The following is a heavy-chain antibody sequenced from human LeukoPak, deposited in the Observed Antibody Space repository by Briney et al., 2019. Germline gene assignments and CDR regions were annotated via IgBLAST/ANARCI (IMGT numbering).Heavy chain of an antibody. J-gene: IGHJ6*02. Sequence: GASVKVSCKASGYTFTGYYMHWVRQAPGQGLEWMGWINPNSGGTNYAQKFQGWVTMTRDTSISTAYMELSRLGSDDTAVYYCARDRGLLWFGELSDGMDVWGQGTTVTVSS. CDR2: INPNSGGT. V-gene: IGHV1-2*04. D-gene: IGHD3-10*01. CDR3: ARDRGLLWFGELSDGMDV. CDR1: GYTFTGYY.